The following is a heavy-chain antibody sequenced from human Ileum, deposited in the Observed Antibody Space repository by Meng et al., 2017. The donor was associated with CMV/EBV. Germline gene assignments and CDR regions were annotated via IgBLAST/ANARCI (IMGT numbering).Heavy chain of an antibody. CDR2: ISAYNGNT. CDR3: ARFIYGSGSYYKSPFDY. J-gene: IGHJ4*02. D-gene: IGHD3-10*01. Sequence: ASVKVSCKASGYTFTSYGISWVRQAPGQGLEWMGWISAYNGNTNYAQKLQGRVTMTTDTSTSTAYMGLRSLRSDDTAVYYCARFIYGSGSYYKSPFDYWGQGTLVTVSS. CDR1: GYTFTSYG. V-gene: IGHV1-18*01.